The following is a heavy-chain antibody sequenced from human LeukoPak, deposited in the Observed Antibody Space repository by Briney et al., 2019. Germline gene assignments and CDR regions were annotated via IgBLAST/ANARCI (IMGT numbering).Heavy chain of an antibody. J-gene: IGHJ4*02. CDR1: GFTFSSYW. D-gene: IGHD3-3*01. CDR2: IKQDGSEK. CDR3: ARDLSIVTYYDFWSGYAGSDY. Sequence: PGGSLRLSCAASGFTFSSYWMSWVRQAPGKGLEWVANIKQDGSEKYYVDSVKGRFTISRDNAKNSLYLQMNSLRAEDTAVYYCARDLSIVTYYDFWSGYAGSDYWGQGTLVTVSS. V-gene: IGHV3-7*01.